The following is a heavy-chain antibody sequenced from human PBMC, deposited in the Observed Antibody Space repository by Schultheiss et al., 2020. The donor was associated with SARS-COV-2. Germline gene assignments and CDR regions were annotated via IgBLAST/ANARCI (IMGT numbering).Heavy chain of an antibody. Sequence: SETLSLTCAVYGGSFSGYYWSWIRQPAGKGLEWIGSIYYSGSTNYNPSLKSRVTISVDTSKNQFSLKLSSVTAADTAVYYCARPSKDYVWGSYRLKGAFDIWGQGTMVTVSS. CDR2: IYYSGST. V-gene: IGHV4-34*01. J-gene: IGHJ3*02. CDR1: GGSFSGYY. CDR3: ARPSKDYVWGSYRLKGAFDI. D-gene: IGHD3-16*02.